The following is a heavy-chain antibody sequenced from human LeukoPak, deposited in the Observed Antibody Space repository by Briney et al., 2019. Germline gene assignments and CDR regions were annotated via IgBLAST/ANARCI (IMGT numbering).Heavy chain of an antibody. J-gene: IGHJ6*02. V-gene: IGHV4-31*03. D-gene: IGHD3-10*01. CDR2: IYYSGST. Sequence: PSETLSLTCTVSGGSISSGGYYWSWIRQHPGKGLEWIGYIYYSGSTYYNPSLKSRVTISVDTPKNQFSLKLSSVTAADTAVYYCARGIVGSGSYYKDYYGMDVWGQGTTVTVSS. CDR1: GGSISSGGYY. CDR3: ARGIVGSGSYYKDYYGMDV.